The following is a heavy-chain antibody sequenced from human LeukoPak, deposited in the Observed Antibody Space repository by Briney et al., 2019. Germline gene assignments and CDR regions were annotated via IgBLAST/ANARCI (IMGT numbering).Heavy chain of an antibody. CDR3: ANPFGYYVQYFQH. D-gene: IGHD1-26*01. CDR1: GFTVSSNY. V-gene: IGHV3-53*01. CDR2: IYSGGST. J-gene: IGHJ1*01. Sequence: PGGSLRLSCAASGFTVSSNYMSWVRQAPGKGLEWVSVIYSGGSTYYADSVKGRFTISRDNSKNTLYLKMNSLRAEDTAVYYCANPFGYYVQYFQHWGQGTLVTVSS.